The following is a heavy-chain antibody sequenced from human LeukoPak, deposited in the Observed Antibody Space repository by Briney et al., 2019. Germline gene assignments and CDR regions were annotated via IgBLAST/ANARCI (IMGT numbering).Heavy chain of an antibody. CDR1: GFTFSNSA. Sequence: GGSLRLSCVAYGFTFSNSAMTWVRQAPGKGLEWVSGLSASGGTTFYADSVKGRFTISRDISKNTLYLQMNSLRVDDTAVYYCAKDRTTSPRIFDYWGQGSPVTVSS. V-gene: IGHV3-23*01. CDR2: LSASGGTT. D-gene: IGHD1-1*01. J-gene: IGHJ4*02. CDR3: AKDRTTSPRIFDY.